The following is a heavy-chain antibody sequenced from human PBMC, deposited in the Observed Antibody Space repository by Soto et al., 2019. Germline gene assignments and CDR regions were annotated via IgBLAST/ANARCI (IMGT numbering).Heavy chain of an antibody. J-gene: IGHJ6*03. Sequence: ASVKVSCKASGGTFSSYTISWVRQAPGQGLEWMGRIIPILGIANYAQKFQGRVTITADKSTSTAYMELSSLRSEDTAVYYCARGSRPSSLRHYMDVWGKGTTVTVSS. V-gene: IGHV1-69*02. CDR3: ARGSRPSSLRHYMDV. CDR2: IIPILGIA. D-gene: IGHD2-2*01. CDR1: GGTFSSYT.